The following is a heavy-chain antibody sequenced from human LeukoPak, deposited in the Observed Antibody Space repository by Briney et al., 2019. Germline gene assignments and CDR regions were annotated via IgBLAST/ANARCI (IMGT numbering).Heavy chain of an antibody. V-gene: IGHV3-30*18. D-gene: IGHD3-10*01. J-gene: IGHJ4*02. Sequence: GGSLRLSCAASGFTFTNFAMHWVRQAPGKGLEWVTVISDDGNNKYFADSVKGRFTISRDNSKNTLYLQMNSLRAEDTAVYYCAKGGPHYGSGSYYAFDYWGQGTLVTVSS. CDR3: AKGGPHYGSGSYYAFDY. CDR1: GFTFTNFA. CDR2: ISDDGNNK.